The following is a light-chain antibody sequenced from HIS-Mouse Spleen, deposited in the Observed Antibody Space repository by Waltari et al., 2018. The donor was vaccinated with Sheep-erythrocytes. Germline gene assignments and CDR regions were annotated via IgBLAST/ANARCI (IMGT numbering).Light chain of an antibody. CDR1: SSDVGRYYL. CDR3: CSYAGSSTPWV. V-gene: IGLV2-23*01. J-gene: IGLJ3*02. CDR2: EGS. Sequence: QSALTQPASVSGSPGQSITISCTGTSSDVGRYYLVHLYPQHPGKAPQLMIYEGSKRPSGVSNRFSGSKSGNTASLTISGLQAEDEADYYCCSYAGSSTPWVFGGGTKLTVL.